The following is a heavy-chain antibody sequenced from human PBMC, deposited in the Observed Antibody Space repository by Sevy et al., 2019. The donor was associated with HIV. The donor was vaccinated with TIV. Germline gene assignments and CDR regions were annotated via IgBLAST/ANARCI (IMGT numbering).Heavy chain of an antibody. Sequence: GGSLRLSCAASGFTISSYSMNWVRQAPGKGLEWVSSISSSSSYIYYADSVKGRFTISRDNAKNSLYLQMNSLRAEDTAVYYCARGGYIVVVPAAMQTNIDYWGQGTLVTVSS. CDR1: GFTISSYS. CDR2: ISSSSSYI. V-gene: IGHV3-21*01. J-gene: IGHJ4*02. CDR3: ARGGYIVVVPAAMQTNIDY. D-gene: IGHD2-2*01.